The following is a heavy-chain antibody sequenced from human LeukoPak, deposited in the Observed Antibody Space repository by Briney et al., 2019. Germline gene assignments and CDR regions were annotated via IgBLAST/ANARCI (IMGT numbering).Heavy chain of an antibody. D-gene: IGHD5-12*01. CDR3: ARVEASGYDYGAFDY. J-gene: IGHJ4*02. CDR1: GFTFSSYG. CDR2: ISGSGGST. Sequence: GGSLRLSCAASGFTFSSYGMSWVRQAPGKGLEWVSAISGSGGSTYYADSVKGRFTISRDNAKNSLYLQMNSLRAEDTAVYYCARVEASGYDYGAFDYWGQGTLVTVSS. V-gene: IGHV3-23*01.